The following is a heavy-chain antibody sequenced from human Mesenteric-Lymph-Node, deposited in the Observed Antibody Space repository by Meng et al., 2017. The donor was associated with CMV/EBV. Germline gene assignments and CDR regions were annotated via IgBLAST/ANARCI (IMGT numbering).Heavy chain of an antibody. CDR2: INSDGSST. CDR1: GFSFSSYA. CDR3: ASVSPLGYCSSANCPGAFDI. D-gene: IGHD2-2*01. V-gene: IGHV3-74*01. Sequence: GESLKISCVASGFSFSSYAMDWVRRAPGKGLVWVSRINSDGSSTTYADSVKGRFTISRDNAKNTLYLQMNSLRAEDTAVYYCASVSPLGYCSSANCPGAFDIWGQGTMVTVSS. J-gene: IGHJ3*02.